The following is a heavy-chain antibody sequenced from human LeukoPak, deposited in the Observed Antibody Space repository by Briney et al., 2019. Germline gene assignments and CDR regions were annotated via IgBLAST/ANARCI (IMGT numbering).Heavy chain of an antibody. D-gene: IGHD3-10*01. CDR1: GFTFSNYW. V-gene: IGHV3-23*01. CDR3: AKTRGAGFDY. CDR2: ISGSGGST. Sequence: GGSLRLSCAASGFTFSNYWMHWVRQAPGKGLEWVSAISGSGGSTYYADSVKGRFTISRDNSKNTLYLQMNSLRAEDTAVYYCAKTRGAGFDYWGQGTLVTVSS. J-gene: IGHJ4*02.